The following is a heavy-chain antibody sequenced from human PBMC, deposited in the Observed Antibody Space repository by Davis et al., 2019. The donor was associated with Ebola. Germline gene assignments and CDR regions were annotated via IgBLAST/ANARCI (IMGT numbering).Heavy chain of an antibody. Sequence: SGPTLVKPTQTLTLTCTFSGFSLSTSGVGVGWIRQPPGKALEWLALIYWDDDKRYSPSLKSRLTITKDTSKNQVVLTMTNMDPVDTATYYCAHRNQEGLLRFLEWLDRTLSYEYYFDYWGQGTLVTVSS. J-gene: IGHJ4*02. CDR1: GFSLSTSGVG. CDR3: AHRNQEGLLRFLEWLDRTLSYEYYFDY. CDR2: IYWDDDK. D-gene: IGHD3-3*01. V-gene: IGHV2-5*02.